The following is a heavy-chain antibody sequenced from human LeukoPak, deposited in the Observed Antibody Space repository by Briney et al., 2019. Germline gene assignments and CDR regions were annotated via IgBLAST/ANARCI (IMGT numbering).Heavy chain of an antibody. D-gene: IGHD3-10*01. CDR1: GYSFTSHY. CDR2: INPRGTST. J-gene: IGHJ6*03. CDR3: ARDKYYYGSGSADYYYMDV. V-gene: IGHV1-46*01. Sequence: ASVKVSCKASGYSFTSHYMHWVRQAPGQGLEWMGLINPRGTSTIYAEKFQGRIIMTRDMSTTTDYMELSSLRSEDTAVYYCARDKYYYGSGSADYYYMDVWGKGTTVTVSS.